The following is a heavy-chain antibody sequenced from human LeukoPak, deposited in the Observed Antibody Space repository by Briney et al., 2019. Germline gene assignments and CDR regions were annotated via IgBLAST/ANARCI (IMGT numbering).Heavy chain of an antibody. J-gene: IGHJ3*02. D-gene: IGHD5-18*01. CDR3: ARDCTVDTAMVNDGTDAFDI. V-gene: IGHV3-21*01. Sequence: GGSLRLSCAASGFTFSSYSMNWVRQAPGKGLEWVSSISSSSSYIYYADSVKGRFTISRDNAKNSLYLQMNSLRAEDTAVYYCARDCTVDTAMVNDGTDAFDIWGQGTMVTVSS. CDR2: ISSSSSYI. CDR1: GFTFSSYS.